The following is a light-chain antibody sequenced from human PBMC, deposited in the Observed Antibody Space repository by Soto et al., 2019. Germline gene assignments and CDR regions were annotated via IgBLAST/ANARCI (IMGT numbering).Light chain of an antibody. V-gene: IGLV2-23*02. CDR2: EVS. CDR1: SSDFGSYNL. CDR3: CSYAGSSTLYV. Sequence: QSALTQPASVSGSPGQSITISCTGTSSDFGSYNLVSWYQQHPGKAPKLMIYEVSKRPSGVSNRFSGPKSGNTASLTISGLQAEDEADYYCCSYAGSSTLYVFGTGTKVTVL. J-gene: IGLJ1*01.